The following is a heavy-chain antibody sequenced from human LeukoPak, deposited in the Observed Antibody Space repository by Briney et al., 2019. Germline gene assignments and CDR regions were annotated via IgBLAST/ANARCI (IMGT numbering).Heavy chain of an antibody. CDR2: IYTSGST. J-gene: IGHJ6*03. V-gene: IGHV4-4*07. CDR3: ARSPEGYGSVSYYPHYYYYYYMDV. Sequence: SETLSLTCTVSGGSISSYYWSWIRQPAGKGLEWIGRIYTSGSTNYNPSLKRGVTISVDTYKKQFSLKLSSVPAADTAVYYCARSPEGYGSVSYYPHYYYYYYMDVWGKGTTVTVSS. D-gene: IGHD3-10*01. CDR1: GGSISSYY.